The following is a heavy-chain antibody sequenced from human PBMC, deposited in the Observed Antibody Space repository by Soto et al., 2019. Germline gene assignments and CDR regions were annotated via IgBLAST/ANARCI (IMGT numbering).Heavy chain of an antibody. J-gene: IGHJ4*02. CDR1: GYSFITYG. CDR3: ARGPTDYYDKSGDYCLDY. CDR2: ISTYNCNT. V-gene: IGHV1-18*01. Sequence: QVQLVQSGAEVKKPGASVMVSCKGSGYSFITYGMSWVRQAPGQGLEWVGWISTYNCNTKYVDSVQGRDTMTTDTTTSTAYMELRSLRSDDTAVYYCARGPTDYYDKSGDYCLDYWGQGTLVTVS. D-gene: IGHD3-22*01.